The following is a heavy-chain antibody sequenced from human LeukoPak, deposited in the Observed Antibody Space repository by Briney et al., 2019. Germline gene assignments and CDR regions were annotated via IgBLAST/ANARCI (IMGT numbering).Heavy chain of an antibody. J-gene: IGHJ6*03. CDR2: ISAYNGNT. CDR3: ARDARTALIDHYYMDV. Sequence: ASVKVSCKASGYTFTSYGISWVRQAPGQGLEWMGWISAYNGNTNYAQKFQGRVTMTTDTSTSTAYMELRSLRSDDTGVYYCARDARTALIDHYYMDVWGKGTTVT. CDR1: GYTFTSYG. V-gene: IGHV1-18*01. D-gene: IGHD2-21*02.